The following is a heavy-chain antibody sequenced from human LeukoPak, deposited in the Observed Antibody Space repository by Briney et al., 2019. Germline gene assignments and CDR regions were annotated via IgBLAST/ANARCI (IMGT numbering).Heavy chain of an antibody. D-gene: IGHD1-14*01. J-gene: IGHJ4*02. CDR3: ARVKNGQRPTGVFDY. V-gene: IGHV4-39*07. Sequence: TSETLSLTCTVSGGSISSSSYYWGWIRQPPGKGLEWIGSIYYSGSTYYNPSLKSRVTISVDTSKNQFSLKLSSVTAADTAVYYCARVKNGQRPTGVFDYWGQGTLVTVSS. CDR1: GGSISSSSYY. CDR2: IYYSGST.